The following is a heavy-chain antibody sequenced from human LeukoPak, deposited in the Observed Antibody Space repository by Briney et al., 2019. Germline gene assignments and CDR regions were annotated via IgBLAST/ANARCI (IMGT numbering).Heavy chain of an antibody. CDR3: ATRVYCGGDCVGFDP. Sequence: ASVKVSCKASGGTFSSYAISWVRQAPGQGLEWMGGIIPISGTANYAQKFQGRVTITADESTSTAYMELSSLRSEDTAVYYCATRVYCGGDCVGFDPWGQGTLVTVSS. V-gene: IGHV1-69*13. D-gene: IGHD2-21*02. CDR2: IIPISGTA. J-gene: IGHJ5*02. CDR1: GGTFSSYA.